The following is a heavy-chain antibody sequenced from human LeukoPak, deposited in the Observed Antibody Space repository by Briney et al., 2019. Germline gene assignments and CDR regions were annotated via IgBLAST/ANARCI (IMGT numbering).Heavy chain of an antibody. V-gene: IGHV3-30-3*01. CDR3: ARDSEGSTGPRGYFQH. Sequence: GGSLRLSCAASGFTFSSYALHWVRQAPGKGLEWVAVISYEGATKYYADSAKGRFTLSRDDSKSTLFLQMNSLRADDTAIYYCARDSEGSTGPRGYFQHWGQGTLVAVSA. D-gene: IGHD2-8*02. J-gene: IGHJ1*01. CDR1: GFTFSSYA. CDR2: ISYEGATK.